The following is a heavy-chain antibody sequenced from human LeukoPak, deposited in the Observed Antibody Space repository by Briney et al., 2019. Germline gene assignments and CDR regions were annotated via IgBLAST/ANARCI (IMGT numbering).Heavy chain of an antibody. CDR2: ISYDGSNK. CDR1: GFTFSSYA. CDR3: ARDSYGMDV. Sequence: GGSLRLSCAASGFTFSSYAMHWVRQAPGKGLEWVAVISYDGSNKYYADSVKGRFAISRDNSKNTLYLQMNSLRAVDTAVYYCARDSYGMDVWGQGTTVTVSS. J-gene: IGHJ6*02. V-gene: IGHV3-30*09.